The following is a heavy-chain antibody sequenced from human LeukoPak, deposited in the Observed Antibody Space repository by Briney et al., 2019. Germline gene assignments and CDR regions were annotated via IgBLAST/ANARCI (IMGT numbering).Heavy chain of an antibody. V-gene: IGHV4-38-2*01. CDR2: IYHSGST. J-gene: IGHJ4*02. Sequence: PSETLSLTCAVYGGSFSGYYWGWIRQPPGKGLEWIGSIYHSGSTYYNPSLKSRVTISVDTSKNQFSLKLSSVTAADTAVYYCASYCSSTSCYVSSFDYWGQGTLVTVSS. CDR3: ASYCSSTSCYVSSFDY. CDR1: GGSFSGYY. D-gene: IGHD2-2*01.